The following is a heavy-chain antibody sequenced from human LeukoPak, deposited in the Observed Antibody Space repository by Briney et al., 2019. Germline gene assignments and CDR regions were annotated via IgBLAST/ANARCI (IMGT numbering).Heavy chain of an antibody. Sequence: SVKVSCKASGGTFSSYAISWVRQAPRQGLEWMGRIIPIFGIANYAQKFQGRVTITADKSTSTAYMELSSLRSEDTAVYYCARDDCSSTSCMFDPWGQGTLVTVSS. CDR1: GGTFSSYA. D-gene: IGHD2-2*01. V-gene: IGHV1-69*04. J-gene: IGHJ5*02. CDR3: ARDDCSSTSCMFDP. CDR2: IIPIFGIA.